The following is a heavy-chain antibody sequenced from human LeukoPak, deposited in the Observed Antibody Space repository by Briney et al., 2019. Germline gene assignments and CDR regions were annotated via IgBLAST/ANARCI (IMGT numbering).Heavy chain of an antibody. Sequence: SETLSLTCAVYGGSFSGYYWSWIRQPPGKGLEWIGEINHSGSTNYNPSFKSRVTISVDTSKNQFSLKLSSVTAADTAVYYCATHDRYFDYWGQGTLVTVSS. CDR2: INHSGST. J-gene: IGHJ4*02. V-gene: IGHV4-34*01. CDR3: ATHDRYFDY. D-gene: IGHD1-14*01. CDR1: GGSFSGYY.